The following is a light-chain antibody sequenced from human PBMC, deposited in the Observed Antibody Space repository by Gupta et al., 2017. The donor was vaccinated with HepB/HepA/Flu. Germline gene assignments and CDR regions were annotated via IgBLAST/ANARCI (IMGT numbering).Light chain of an antibody. CDR3: QVWNSNNVK. V-gene: IGLV3-9*01. CDR2: RDD. Sequence: SYELTQPLSVSVAPGQTATITCGGDNIGRKNVHWYHHRPAQAPWLVIYRDDNRPPGSPERFSGSNSARTANLTISRAQAGDDDYYYCQVWNSNNVKFGGGTKLTVL. CDR1: NIGRKN. J-gene: IGLJ2*01.